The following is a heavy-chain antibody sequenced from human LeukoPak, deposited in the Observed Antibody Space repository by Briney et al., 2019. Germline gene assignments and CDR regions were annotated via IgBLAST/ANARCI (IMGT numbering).Heavy chain of an antibody. D-gene: IGHD3-10*01. V-gene: IGHV5-51*01. CDR2: IYPGDSDN. CDR3: ARITMVRGVPQPPDY. CDR1: GYSFTSYL. Sequence: PGESLKISCKGSGYSFTSYLIGWVRQMPGKGLGWMGIIYPGDSDNRYSPSFQGQVTISADKSISTAYLQWSSLKASDTAMYYCARITMVRGVPQPPDYWGQGTLVTVSS. J-gene: IGHJ4*02.